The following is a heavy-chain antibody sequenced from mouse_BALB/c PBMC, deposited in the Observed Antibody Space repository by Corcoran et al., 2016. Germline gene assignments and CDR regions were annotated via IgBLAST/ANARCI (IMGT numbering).Heavy chain of an antibody. J-gene: IGHJ1*01. CDR1: GLNIKDTY. V-gene: IGHV14-3*02. CDR3: ARWDWYFDV. Sequence: EVQLQQSGAELVKPGASVKLSCTASGLNIKDTYMHWVKQRPEQGLEWIGRSDPANGNTKYDPKFQGKATITADTSSNTAYLQLSSLTSEDTAVYYCARWDWYFDVWGAGTTVTVSS. CDR2: SDPANGNT.